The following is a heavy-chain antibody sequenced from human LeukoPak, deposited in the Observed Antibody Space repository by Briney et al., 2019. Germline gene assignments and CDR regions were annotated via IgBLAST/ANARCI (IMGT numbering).Heavy chain of an antibody. J-gene: IGHJ6*03. CDR2: IYTSGST. V-gene: IGHV4-4*09. CDR3: ARHPPGLRFLEWLPLDYYYYMDV. D-gene: IGHD3-3*01. Sequence: ASETLSLTCTVSGGSISSYYWSWIRQPPGKGLEWIGYIYTSGSTNYNPSLKSRVTISVDTSKNQFSLKLSSVTAADTAVYYCARHPPGLRFLEWLPLDYYYYMDVWGKGTTVTVSS. CDR1: GGSISSYY.